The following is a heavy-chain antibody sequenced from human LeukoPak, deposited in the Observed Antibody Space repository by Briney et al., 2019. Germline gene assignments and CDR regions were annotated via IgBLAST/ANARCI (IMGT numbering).Heavy chain of an antibody. Sequence: SETLSLTCTVSGGSISSYYWSWIRQPPGKGLEWIGYIYYSGSTNYKPSLKSRVTISVDTSKNQFSLKLSSVTAADTAVYYCARGGFGRPFDIWGQGTMVTVSS. V-gene: IGHV4-59*01. CDR1: GGSISSYY. CDR3: ARGGFGRPFDI. CDR2: IYYSGST. J-gene: IGHJ3*02. D-gene: IGHD3-3*01.